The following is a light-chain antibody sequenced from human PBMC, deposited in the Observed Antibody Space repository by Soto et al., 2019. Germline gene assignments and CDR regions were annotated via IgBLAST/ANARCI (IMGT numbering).Light chain of an antibody. V-gene: IGKV3D-20*02. CDR3: QQRSNWLGT. CDR1: QSVSSSY. CDR2: GAS. J-gene: IGKJ1*01. Sequence: EIVLTQSPGTLSLSPGERATLSCRASQSVSSSYLAWYQQKPGQAPRLLIYGASSRATGIPDRFSGSGSGTDFTLTISSLEPEDFAVYYCQQRSNWLGTFGQGT.